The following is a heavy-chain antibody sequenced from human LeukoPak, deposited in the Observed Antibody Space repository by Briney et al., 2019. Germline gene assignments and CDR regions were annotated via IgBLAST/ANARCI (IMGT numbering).Heavy chain of an antibody. Sequence: SETLSLTCTVSGGSISSYYWSWIRQPPGKGLEWIGYIYYSGSTNYNPSLKSRVTISVDTSKNQFSLKPSSVTAADTAVYYCARHYRATGTMIVNDAFDIWGQGTMVTVSS. J-gene: IGHJ3*02. CDR1: GGSISSYY. CDR3: ARHYRATGTMIVNDAFDI. CDR2: IYYSGST. D-gene: IGHD3-22*01. V-gene: IGHV4-59*08.